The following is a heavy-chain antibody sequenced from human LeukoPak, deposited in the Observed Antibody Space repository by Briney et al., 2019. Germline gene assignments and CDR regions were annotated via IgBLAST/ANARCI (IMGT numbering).Heavy chain of an antibody. Sequence: PGGSLRLSCAASGFTLSSNSMNWVRQAPGKGLEWVSSISNTGTYTHYGDSLKGRFTISRDNAKNTLYLQMNSLRAEDTAVYYCARNWNDDYWGQGTLVTVSS. CDR2: ISNTGTYT. CDR3: ARNWNDDY. D-gene: IGHD1-1*01. CDR1: GFTLSSNS. V-gene: IGHV3-21*01. J-gene: IGHJ4*02.